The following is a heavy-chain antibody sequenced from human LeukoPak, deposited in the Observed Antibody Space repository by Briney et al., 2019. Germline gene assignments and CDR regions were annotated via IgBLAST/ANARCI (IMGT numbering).Heavy chain of an antibody. CDR1: GFTFSDYY. J-gene: IGHJ4*02. CDR3: ARDYHYYDSSGYYPHPYFDY. V-gene: IGHV3-11*04. D-gene: IGHD3-22*01. Sequence: PGGSLRLSCAASGFTFSDYYMSWIRQAPGKGLEWVSYISSSGSTIYYADSVKGRFTISRDNAKNSLYLQMNSLRAEDTAVYYCARDYHYYDSSGYYPHPYFDYWGQGTLVTVSS. CDR2: ISSSGSTI.